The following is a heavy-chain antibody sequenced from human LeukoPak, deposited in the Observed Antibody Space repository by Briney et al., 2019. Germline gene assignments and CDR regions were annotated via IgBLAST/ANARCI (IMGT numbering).Heavy chain of an antibody. CDR1: GFPFSSHG. D-gene: IGHD5-12*01. J-gene: IGHJ4*02. CDR2: ISPGGGPT. V-gene: IGHV3-23*01. CDR3: AKDGAWLRFDD. Sequence: GGTLRLSCAGTGFPFSSHGMNWVRQAPGKGLDWVSGISPGGGPTYYADSVKGRFTISRDDSKNTLYLQMKNLRAEDTAVYYCAKDGAWLRFDDWGQGILVTVSS.